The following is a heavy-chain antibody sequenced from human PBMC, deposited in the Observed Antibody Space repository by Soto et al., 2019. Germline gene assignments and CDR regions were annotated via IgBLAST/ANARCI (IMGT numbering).Heavy chain of an antibody. V-gene: IGHV3-11*01. CDR2: ISSGATTK. CDR1: GFTFSDHY. Sequence: QMQLVESGGGLVKPGGSLRLSCAASGFTFSDHYMTWIRQAPGKGLEWVSCISSGATTKYYADSVRGRFTISRDNAKNSLFLQMNSLRAEDTAVYYCARGYSSSWTYNWFDPWGQGTLVTVSS. J-gene: IGHJ5*02. CDR3: ARGYSSSWTYNWFDP. D-gene: IGHD6-13*01.